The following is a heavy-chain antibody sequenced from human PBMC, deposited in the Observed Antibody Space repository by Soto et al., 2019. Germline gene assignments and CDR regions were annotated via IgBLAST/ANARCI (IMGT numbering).Heavy chain of an antibody. CDR1: GYTFTSYY. CDR2: ISPSGGST. J-gene: IGHJ4*02. D-gene: IGHD6-19*01. Sequence: ASVKVSCKASGYTFTSYYMHWVRQAPGQGLEWMGIISPSGGSTSYAQKFQGRVTMTRDTSTSTVYMELSSLRSEDTAVYYCARARVAGHYFDYWGQGTLVTVSS. V-gene: IGHV1-46*01. CDR3: ARARVAGHYFDY.